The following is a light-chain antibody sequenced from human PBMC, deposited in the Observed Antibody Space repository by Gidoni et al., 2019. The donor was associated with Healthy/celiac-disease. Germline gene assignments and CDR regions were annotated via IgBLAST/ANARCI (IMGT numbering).Light chain of an antibody. V-gene: IGKV3-20*01. CDR1: QSVSSSY. J-gene: IGKJ2*01. CDR3: QQYGSSPYT. Sequence: ELVLTQSPGTLSLSPGERATLSCRASQSVSSSYLAWYQQKPGQAPRLLIYDASSRATGIPDRFSGSESGTDFTLTISRLEPEDFAVYYCQQYGSSPYTFGQGTKLEIK. CDR2: DAS.